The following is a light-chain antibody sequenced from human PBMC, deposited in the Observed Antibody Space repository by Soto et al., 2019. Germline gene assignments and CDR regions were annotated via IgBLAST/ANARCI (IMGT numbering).Light chain of an antibody. J-gene: IGKJ3*01. Sequence: ITQSPSTLSASVGARVTLSCRASQSVGSNLAWYQHKPGQAPRLLIYGVSTRATGIPARFSGSASGTEFTLTISSLQSEDVATYYCQKHNSAPLFFGPGTKVDIK. CDR3: QKHNSAPLF. CDR2: GVS. CDR1: QSVGSN. V-gene: IGKV3-15*01.